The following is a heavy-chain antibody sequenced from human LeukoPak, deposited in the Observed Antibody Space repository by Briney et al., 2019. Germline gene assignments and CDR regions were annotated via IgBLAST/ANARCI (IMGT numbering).Heavy chain of an antibody. J-gene: IGHJ5*02. CDR2: ISSSSSYI. D-gene: IGHD6-13*01. CDR1: GFTFSSYS. Sequence: GGSLRLSCAASGFTFSSYSMDWVRQAPGKGLEWVSSISSSSSYIYYADSVKGRFTISRDNAKNSLYLQMNSLRAEDTAVYYCARDLYSSSRYNWFDPWGQGTLVTVPS. CDR3: ARDLYSSSRYNWFDP. V-gene: IGHV3-21*01.